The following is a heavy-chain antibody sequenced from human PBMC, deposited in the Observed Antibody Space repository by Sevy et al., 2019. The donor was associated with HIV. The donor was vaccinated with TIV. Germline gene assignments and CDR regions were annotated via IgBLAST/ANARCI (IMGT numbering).Heavy chain of an antibody. CDR1: GGSFSGYY. V-gene: IGHV4-34*01. CDR3: ARGVSDFWSGPGL. J-gene: IGHJ4*02. D-gene: IGHD3-3*01. CDR2: INRSGGT. Sequence: SQTLSLTCAVSGGSFSGYYWSWIRQPPGKGLEWIGEINRSGGTNYNPSLKSRVTISVDTSKNQFSLKLSSVTAADTAMYDCARGVSDFWSGPGLWGQGTLVTVSS.